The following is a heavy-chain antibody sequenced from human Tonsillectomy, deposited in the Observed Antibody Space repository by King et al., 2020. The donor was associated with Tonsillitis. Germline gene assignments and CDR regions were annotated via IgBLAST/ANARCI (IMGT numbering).Heavy chain of an antibody. CDR1: GFTFSSYA. J-gene: IGHJ4*02. V-gene: IGHV3-23*04. D-gene: IGHD1-26*01. CDR3: AKSYRPVGAANTPYYFDS. Sequence: VQLVESGGGLVQPGGSLRLSCAASGFTFSSYAMSWVRQAPGKGLEWVSDMSGNGVRTWYADSVKGRFTIARDYSKNTLYQQMNSLRAEDTAVYYCAKSYRPVGAANTPYYFDSWGQGTLVTVSS. CDR2: MSGNGVRT.